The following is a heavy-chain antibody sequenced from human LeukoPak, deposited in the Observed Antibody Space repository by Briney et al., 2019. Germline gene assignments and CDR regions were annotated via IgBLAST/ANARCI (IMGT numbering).Heavy chain of an antibody. CDR3: ARASTPGRYNWFDP. J-gene: IGHJ5*02. CDR1: GGSISSYY. CDR2: IYYSGST. V-gene: IGHV4-59*01. D-gene: IGHD1-26*01. Sequence: SETLSLTCTVSGGSISSYYWSWIRQPPGKGLEWIGYIYYSGSTNYNPSLKSRVTISVDTSKNQFSLKLSSATAADTAVYYCARASTPGRYNWFDPWGQGTLVTVSS.